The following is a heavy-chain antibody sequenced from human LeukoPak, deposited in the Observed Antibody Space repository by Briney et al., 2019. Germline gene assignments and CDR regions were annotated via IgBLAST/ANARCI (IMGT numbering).Heavy chain of an antibody. CDR2: NSGST. CDR1: GGSISSSSYY. D-gene: IGHD2-15*01. V-gene: IGHV4-39*07. J-gene: IGHJ6*03. Sequence: SETLSLTCTVSGGSISSSSYYWGWLRQPPGKGLEWIGSNSGSTYYNPSLKSRVTISVDRSKNQFSLKLSSVTAADTAVYYCARGYCSGGSCYSSYYYSYMDVWGKGTTVTVSS. CDR3: ARGYCSGGSCYSSYYYSYMDV.